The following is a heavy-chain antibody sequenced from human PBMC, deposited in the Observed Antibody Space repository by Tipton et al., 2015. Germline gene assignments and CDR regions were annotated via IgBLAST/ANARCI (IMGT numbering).Heavy chain of an antibody. D-gene: IGHD3-9*01. V-gene: IGHV4-39*07. CDR1: GGSLSSGSYY. Sequence: TLSLTCTVSGGSLSSGSYYWSWIRQPPGKGLEWIGTISHSGSTYYNPSLKSRVTISADTSKNQFSLKLSSVTAADTAVYYCACQDYDILTRDYQTVDYWGQGTLVTVSS. CDR2: ISHSGST. J-gene: IGHJ4*02. CDR3: ACQDYDILTRDYQTVDY.